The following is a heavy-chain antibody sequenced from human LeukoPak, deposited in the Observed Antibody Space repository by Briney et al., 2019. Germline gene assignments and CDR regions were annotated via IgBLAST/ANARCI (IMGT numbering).Heavy chain of an antibody. D-gene: IGHD1-26*01. CDR2: ASYSGST. V-gene: IGHV4-39*01. Sequence: SETPSLTCTVSGGAISSTSYYWGWIRQPPGNGLEWIGSASYSGSTYYNPSLESRVIISVDTSKNQFSLRLSSVTAADTAIYYCARLRSYSGNRGFDPWGQGTLVAVSS. CDR3: ARLRSYSGNRGFDP. J-gene: IGHJ5*02. CDR1: GGAISSTSYY.